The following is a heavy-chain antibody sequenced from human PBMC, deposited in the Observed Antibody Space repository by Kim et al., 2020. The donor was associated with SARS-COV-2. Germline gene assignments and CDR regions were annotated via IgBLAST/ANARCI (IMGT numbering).Heavy chain of an antibody. CDR1: GFTFSSYA. J-gene: IGHJ6*02. D-gene: IGHD4-4*01. CDR2: ISGSGGST. Sequence: GGSLRLSCAASGFTFSSYAMSWVRQAPGKGLEWVSAISGSGGSTYYADSVKGRFTISRDNSKNTLYLQMNSLRAEDTAVYYCAKNSYSNYWSARAYYYYGMDVWGQGTTVTVSS. CDR3: AKNSYSNYWSARAYYYYGMDV. V-gene: IGHV3-23*01.